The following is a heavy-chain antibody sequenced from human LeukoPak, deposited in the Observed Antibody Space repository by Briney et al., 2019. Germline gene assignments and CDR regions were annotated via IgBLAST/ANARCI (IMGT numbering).Heavy chain of an antibody. CDR2: ICNSGST. J-gene: IGHJ4*02. Sequence: PSETLSLTCTVSGGSISSGDYYWSWIRQPPGKGLEWIGYICNSGSTNYNPSLKSRVTISVDTSNNQFSLKLTSVTAADTAIYYCARGTSGYDSNGRWGQGTLVTVSS. CDR1: GGSISSGDYY. V-gene: IGHV4-61*08. CDR3: ARGTSGYDSNGR. D-gene: IGHD5-12*01.